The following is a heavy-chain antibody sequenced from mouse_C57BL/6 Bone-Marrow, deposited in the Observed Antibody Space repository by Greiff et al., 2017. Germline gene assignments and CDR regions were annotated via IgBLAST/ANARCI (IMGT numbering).Heavy chain of an antibody. CDR2: IVPSDSYT. CDR1: GYTFTSYW. V-gene: IGHV1-69*01. J-gene: IGHJ3*01. D-gene: IGHD2-2*01. CDR3: ALYGYDEAWFAY. Sequence: QVQLQQPGAELVMPGASVKLSCKASGYTFTSYWMHWVKQRPGQGLVWFGEIVPSDSYTNYNQKFKGKSTLTVDKSSSTAYMQLSSLTAEDSAVYYCALYGYDEAWFAYWGQGTLVTVSA.